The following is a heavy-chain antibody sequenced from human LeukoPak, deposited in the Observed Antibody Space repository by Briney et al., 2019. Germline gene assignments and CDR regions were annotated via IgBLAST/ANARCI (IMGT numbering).Heavy chain of an antibody. CDR3: ARQDFGSGILTGY. Sequence: SQTLSLTCTVSGASITRSTYYWGWIPQPPGKGLEWIGCIYYRGSTSYTPSPKSRVTLSIETSKSQCSLRLSSVTAADTAVYYCARQDFGSGILTGYWGQGTLVTASP. CDR1: GASITRSTYY. J-gene: IGHJ4*02. D-gene: IGHD3-10*01. V-gene: IGHV4-39*01. CDR2: IYYRGST.